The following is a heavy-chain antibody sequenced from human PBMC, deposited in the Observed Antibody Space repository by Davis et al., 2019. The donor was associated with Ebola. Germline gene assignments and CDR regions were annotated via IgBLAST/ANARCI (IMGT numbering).Heavy chain of an antibody. J-gene: IGHJ3*02. CDR2: IYPGDSNT. Sequence: GESLKISCKGSGYNFAAYWIVWVRQRPGKGLEWMGSIYPGDSNTKYSPSFQGQVTISADKSISTASLQWSSLKAPDTAMYYCASLRRTITGMDDGFDIWGQGTMVTVSS. CDR3: ASLRRTITGMDDGFDI. D-gene: IGHD7-27*01. V-gene: IGHV5-51*01. CDR1: GYNFAAYW.